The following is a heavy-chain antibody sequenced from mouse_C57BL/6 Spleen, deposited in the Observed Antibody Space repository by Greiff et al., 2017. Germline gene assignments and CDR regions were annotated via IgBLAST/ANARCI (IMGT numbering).Heavy chain of an antibody. CDR2: IDPETGGT. D-gene: IGHD2-5*01. J-gene: IGHJ3*01. CDR1: GYTFTDYE. Sequence: QVQLQQSGAELVRPGASVTLSCKASGYTFTDYEMHWVKQPPVHGLEWIGAIDPETGGTAYNQKFKGKAILTADKSSSTAYMELRSLTSEDSAVYYCTRREAYYSNVFAYWGQGTLVTVSA. CDR3: TRREAYYSNVFAY. V-gene: IGHV1-15*01.